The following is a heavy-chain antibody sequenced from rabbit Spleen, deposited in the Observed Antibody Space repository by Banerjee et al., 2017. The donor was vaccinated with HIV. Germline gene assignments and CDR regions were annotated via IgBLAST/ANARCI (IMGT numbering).Heavy chain of an antibody. CDR3: VRGASSSGYYNL. V-gene: IGHV1S7*01. CDR2: IDPVFGST. CDR1: GFTLSSYY. D-gene: IGHD1-1*01. Sequence: QLKESGGGLVQPGGSLKLSCKASGFTLSSYYMNWVRQAPGKGLEWIGYIDPVFGSTYYASWVDGRFTISSHNAQNTLYLQLNSLTVADTATYFCVRGASSSGYYNLWGPGTLVTVS. J-gene: IGHJ4*01.